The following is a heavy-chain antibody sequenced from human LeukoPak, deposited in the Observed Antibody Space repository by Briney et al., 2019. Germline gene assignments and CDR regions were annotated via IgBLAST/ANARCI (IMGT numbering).Heavy chain of an antibody. CDR1: GYTFTGYY. CDR3: ARDLSIAARPFDY. CDR2: INPNSGGT. D-gene: IGHD6-6*01. Sequence: ASVTVSCKASGYTFTGYYMHWVRQAPGQGLEWMGWINPNSGGTNYAQKFQGRVTMTRDTSISTAYMELSRLRSDDTAVYYCARDLSIAARPFDYWGQGTLVTVSS. J-gene: IGHJ4*02. V-gene: IGHV1-2*02.